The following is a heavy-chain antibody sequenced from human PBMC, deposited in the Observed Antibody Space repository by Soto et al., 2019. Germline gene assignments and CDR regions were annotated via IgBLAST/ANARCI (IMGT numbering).Heavy chain of an antibody. Sequence: EVQLVESGGGLVQPGGSLRLSCAASGFTFSNYWMNWVRQVPGEGLVWVSRINSDGSSTNYADSVKGRFTISRDNAKNTVYLQMNSLRAEDTAVYYCARGCGVGDYWGQGILVSVSS. V-gene: IGHV3-74*01. CDR2: INSDGSST. CDR1: GFTFSNYW. J-gene: IGHJ4*02. CDR3: ARGCGVGDY. D-gene: IGHD3-10*01.